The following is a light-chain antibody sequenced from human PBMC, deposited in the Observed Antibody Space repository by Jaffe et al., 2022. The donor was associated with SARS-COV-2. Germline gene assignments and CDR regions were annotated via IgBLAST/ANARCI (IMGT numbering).Light chain of an antibody. J-gene: IGKJ4*01. CDR3: QQSYSTPRT. CDR1: QSISSY. Sequence: DIQMTQSPSSLSASVGDRVTITCRASQSISSYLNWYQQKPGKAPNLLIYAASNLQSGVPSRFSGSGSGTDFTLTINSLQPEDFASYYCQQSYSTPRTFGGGTKVEIK. V-gene: IGKV1-39*01. CDR2: AAS.